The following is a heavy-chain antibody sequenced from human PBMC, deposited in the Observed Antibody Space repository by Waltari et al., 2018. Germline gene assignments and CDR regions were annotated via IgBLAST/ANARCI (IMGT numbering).Heavy chain of an antibody. V-gene: IGHV3-73*02. CDR2: IRSKANSYAT. D-gene: IGHD3-3*01. CDR3: TRSVGVGFLEWLKGDYGMDV. CDR1: GFTFSGSA. J-gene: IGHJ6*02. Sequence: EVQLVESGGGLVQPGGSLKLSCAASGFTFSGSAMHWVRQASGKGLEWVGRIRSKANSYATAYAASVKGRFTISRDDSKNTAYLQMNSLKTEDTAVYYCTRSVGVGFLEWLKGDYGMDVWGQGTTVTVSS.